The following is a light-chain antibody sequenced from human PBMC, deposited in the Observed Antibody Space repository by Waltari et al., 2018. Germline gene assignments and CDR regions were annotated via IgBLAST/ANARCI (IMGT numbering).Light chain of an antibody. CDR2: WAS. V-gene: IGKV4-1*01. J-gene: IGKJ1*01. CDR1: HCFLSSSNNKNY. CDR3: QQHYSSPRT. Sequence: DIVMTQSPDSLALSLGERATINCKSGHCFLSSSNNKNYLSWYQQKPGQPPKLLLYWASTRQSGVPDRFSGSGSGTDFTLTISSLQAEDVAVYYCQQHYSSPRTFGQGTKVEVK.